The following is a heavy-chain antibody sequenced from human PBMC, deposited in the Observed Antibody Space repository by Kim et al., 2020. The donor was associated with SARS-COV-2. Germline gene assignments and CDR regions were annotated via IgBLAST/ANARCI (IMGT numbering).Heavy chain of an antibody. CDR1: SDTISRNNVA. V-gene: IGHV6-1*01. CDR3: ARNSYDTGGHHVPFDY. Sequence: SQTLSLTCAISSDTISRNNVAWNWIRQSPSRGLEWLGRTYYASKRSYDYAPSVKSRISINADTSNNQFSLQLSSVTPEDTAVYFCARNSYDTGGHHVPFDYWGQGTLVTVSS. J-gene: IGHJ4*02. D-gene: IGHD3-22*01. CDR2: TYYASKRSY.